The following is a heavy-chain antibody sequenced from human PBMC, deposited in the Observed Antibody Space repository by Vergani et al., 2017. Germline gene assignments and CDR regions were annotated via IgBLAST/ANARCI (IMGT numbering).Heavy chain of an antibody. D-gene: IGHD3-22*01. CDR3: AKGQSNYDSSGYTDY. J-gene: IGHJ4*02. Sequence: QVQLVESGGGVVQPGRSLRLSCAASGFTFSSYAMHWVRQAPGKGLEWVAVISYDGSNKYYADSVKGRFTISRDNSKNTLYLQMNSLRAEDTAVYYCAKGQSNYDSSGYTDYWGQGTLVTVSS. CDR1: GFTFSSYA. CDR2: ISYDGSNK. V-gene: IGHV3-30-3*01.